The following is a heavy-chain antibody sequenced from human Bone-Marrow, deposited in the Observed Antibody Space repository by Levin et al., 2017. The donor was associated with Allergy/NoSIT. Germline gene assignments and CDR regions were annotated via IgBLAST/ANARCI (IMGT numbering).Heavy chain of an antibody. CDR2: IYHTGST. Sequence: SETLSLTCAVSGASLNGRDWWTWVRQSPERGLEWLGEIYHTGSTNYNPSLMGRLTLSVDKSTNQFSLNLDSVTAADTAVYYCTRAGRLSTVNRGYSYYYFAMDVWGRGTTVIVSS. CDR3: TRAGRLSTVNRGYSYYYFAMDV. V-gene: IGHV4-4*02. CDR1: GASLNGRDW. J-gene: IGHJ6*02. D-gene: IGHD3-22*01.